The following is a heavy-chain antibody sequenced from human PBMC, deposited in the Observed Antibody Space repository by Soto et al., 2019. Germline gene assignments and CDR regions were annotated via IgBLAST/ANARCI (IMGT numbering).Heavy chain of an antibody. D-gene: IGHD3-22*01. V-gene: IGHV3-53*01. CDR2: IYSGGST. Sequence: PGGSLRLSCAASGFTVSSNYMSWVRQAPGKGLEWVSVIYSGGSTYYADSVKGRFTISRDNSKNTLYLQMNSLRAEDTAVYYCARGIVDFADYYDSSGSLAYYYYGMDVWGQGTTVTVSS. J-gene: IGHJ6*02. CDR3: ARGIVDFADYYDSSGSLAYYYYGMDV. CDR1: GFTVSSNY.